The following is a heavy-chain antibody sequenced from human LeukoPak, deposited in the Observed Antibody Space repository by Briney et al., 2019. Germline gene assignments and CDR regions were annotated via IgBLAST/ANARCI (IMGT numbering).Heavy chain of an antibody. J-gene: IGHJ4*02. CDR1: GFTFSSYA. V-gene: IGHV3-30*02. CDR3: AKDHGSSDWYYFDY. CDR2: IRYDGSNK. D-gene: IGHD6-13*01. Sequence: PGGSLRLSCAASGFTFSSYAMSWVRQAPGKGLEWVAFIRYDGSNKYYADSVKGRFTISRDNSKNTLYLQMNTLRADDTAVYYCAKDHGSSDWYYFDYWGQGTLVTVSS.